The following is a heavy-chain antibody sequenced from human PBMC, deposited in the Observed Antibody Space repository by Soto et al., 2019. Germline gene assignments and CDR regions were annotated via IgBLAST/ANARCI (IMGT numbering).Heavy chain of an antibody. CDR2: IIPIFGTA. CDR3: ARRHYDSTGYMDV. Sequence: SVKVSCKASGGTFSSYAISWVRQAPGQGLEWMGGIIPIFGTANYAQKFQGRVTITADKSTSTAYMELSSLRSEDTAMYYCARRHYDSTGYMDVWGQGTTVTVSS. D-gene: IGHD3-22*01. V-gene: IGHV1-69*06. J-gene: IGHJ6*02. CDR1: GGTFSSYA.